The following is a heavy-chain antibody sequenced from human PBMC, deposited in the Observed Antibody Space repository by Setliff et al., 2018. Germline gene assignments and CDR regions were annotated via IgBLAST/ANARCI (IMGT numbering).Heavy chain of an antibody. CDR3: ARSLGSGSYYNSRPFYSDY. CDR2: IYYSGST. CDR1: DVSISSSSFY. V-gene: IGHV4-39*01. D-gene: IGHD3-10*01. J-gene: IGHJ4*02. Sequence: PSETLSLTCTVSDVSISSSSFYWAWIRQPPGKGLEWIGSIYYSGSTYYNPSLKSRVTISIDTSKNQFSLKVNSVTAADTAVYYCARSLGSGSYYNSRPFYSDYWGQGTLVTVSS.